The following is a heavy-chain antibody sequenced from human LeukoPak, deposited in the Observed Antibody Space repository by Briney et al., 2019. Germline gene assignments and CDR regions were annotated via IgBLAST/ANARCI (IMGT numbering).Heavy chain of an antibody. CDR2: ISSSSRTI. Sequence: GGSLRRSCAASGVSFSTYGTNWVRQAPGKGLEWVSYISSSSRTIYYADSVKGRFTISRDNAKNSLYLQMNSLRAEDTAIYYCARQSGTMVTTRFDYWGQGTLVTVSS. V-gene: IGHV3-48*01. D-gene: IGHD4-17*01. CDR3: ARQSGTMVTTRFDY. CDR1: GVSFSTYG. J-gene: IGHJ4*02.